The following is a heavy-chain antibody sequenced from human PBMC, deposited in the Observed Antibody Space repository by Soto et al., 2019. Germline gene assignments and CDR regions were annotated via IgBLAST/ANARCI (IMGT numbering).Heavy chain of an antibody. CDR2: ISYDGNKE. CDR1: GFIFGTYG. J-gene: IGHJ6*02. V-gene: IGHV3-30*18. CDR3: AKETATSVDYSYFYGLDV. Sequence: QVQLVESGGGVVQPGRSLRLSCSASGFIFGTYGMDWVRQAPGKGLEWVALISYDGNKEFYADSVKGRFTISRDNSRNPFYLHINSLKPADTLMFYWAKETATSVDYSYFYGLDVWGPGTTVSVSS.